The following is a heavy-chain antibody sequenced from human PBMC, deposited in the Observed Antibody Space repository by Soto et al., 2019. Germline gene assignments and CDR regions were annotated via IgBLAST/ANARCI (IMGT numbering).Heavy chain of an antibody. CDR3: ARDGVRIAAAGTGEMLNYYYYYGMDV. D-gene: IGHD6-13*01. CDR1: GFTFSSYE. V-gene: IGHV3-48*03. CDR2: ISSSGSTI. J-gene: IGHJ6*02. Sequence: EVQLVESGGGLVQPGGSLRLSCAASGFTFSSYEMNWVRQAPGKGLEWVSYISSSGSTIYYADSVKGRFTISRDNAKNSLYLQMNSLRAEDTAVYYCARDGVRIAAAGTGEMLNYYYYYGMDVWGQGTTVTVSS.